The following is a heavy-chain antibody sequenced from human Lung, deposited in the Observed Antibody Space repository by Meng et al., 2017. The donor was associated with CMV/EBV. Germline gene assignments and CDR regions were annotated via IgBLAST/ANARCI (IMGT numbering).Heavy chain of an antibody. CDR1: FIFCTFA. V-gene: IGHV3-30-3*01. CDR3: SRGGPGMRFVEWFSFDF. D-gene: IGHD3-3*01. Sequence: FIFCTFAMNWVRRAPGRGLEWLAVISYDGNNYYYADSGKGRFTISRDNSKNTVFLQMNSLRGEDTAVYYCSRGGPGMRFVEWFSFDFWGQGALVTVSS. J-gene: IGHJ4*02. CDR2: ISYDGNNY.